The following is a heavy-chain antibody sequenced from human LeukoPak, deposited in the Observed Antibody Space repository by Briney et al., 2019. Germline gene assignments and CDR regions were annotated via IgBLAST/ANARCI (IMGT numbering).Heavy chain of an antibody. CDR2: ISGNSGGT. D-gene: IGHD4-17*01. Sequence: GGYLRLSCAVSGFTFSNYDMSWVRQAPGKGLEWVSAISGNSGGTYYADSVKGRFTISRDNSKNTLYLQMNSLRAEDTALYYCVKDLTTVTTQGDYWGQGTLVTASS. J-gene: IGHJ4*02. V-gene: IGHV3-23*01. CDR1: GFTFSNYD. CDR3: VKDLTTVTTQGDY.